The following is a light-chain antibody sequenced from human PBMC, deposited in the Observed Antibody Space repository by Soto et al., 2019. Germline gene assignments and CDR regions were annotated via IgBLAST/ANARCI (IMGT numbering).Light chain of an antibody. V-gene: IGKV1-39*01. CDR2: AAS. CDR1: QSISSY. J-gene: IGKJ5*01. Sequence: DIPMTQSPSSLSASVGDRVTITCRASQSISSYLNWYQQKPGKAPKLLIYAASSLQSGVPSRFSGSGSGTDFTLTISSLQPEDFATYYCQQSYSTLITVGQGTRLEIK. CDR3: QQSYSTLIT.